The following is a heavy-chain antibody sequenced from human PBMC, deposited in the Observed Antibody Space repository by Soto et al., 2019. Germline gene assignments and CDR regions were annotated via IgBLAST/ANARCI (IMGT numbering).Heavy chain of an antibody. D-gene: IGHD5-12*01. CDR3: ARARDSGTTGTDY. V-gene: IGHV1-3*01. Sequence: ASVKVSCKASGYTFTSYAMHWVRQAPGQRLEWMGWINAGNGNTKYSQKFQGRVTITRDTSASTVYMELSSLRSEDTAVYYCARARDSGTTGTDYWGQGTLVTVSS. J-gene: IGHJ4*02. CDR2: INAGNGNT. CDR1: GYTFTSYA.